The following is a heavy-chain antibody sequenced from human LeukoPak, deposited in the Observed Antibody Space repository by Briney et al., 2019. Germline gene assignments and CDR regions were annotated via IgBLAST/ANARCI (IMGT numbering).Heavy chain of an antibody. D-gene: IGHD1-26*01. Sequence: GRSLRLSCAASGFTFDDYAMHWVRQAPGKGLEWVSGISWNSGSIGYADSVKGRFTISRDNAKNSLFLQMNSLRAEDTAVYYCARGAQWVIDYWGQGTLVTVSS. CDR2: ISWNSGSI. V-gene: IGHV3-9*01. CDR3: ARGAQWVIDY. CDR1: GFTFDDYA. J-gene: IGHJ4*02.